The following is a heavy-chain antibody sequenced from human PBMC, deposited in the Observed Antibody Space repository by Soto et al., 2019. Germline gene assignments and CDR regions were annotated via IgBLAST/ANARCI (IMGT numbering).Heavy chain of an antibody. V-gene: IGHV3-23*01. CDR1: GLPFSSNA. Sequence: VGSLRLSCAASGLPFSSNAMSWVRQAPGKGLEWVSAISGSGGSTYYADSVKGRFTISRDNSKNTLYLQMNSLRAEDTAVYYFAKERSGGYDSDYWGQGTLVTVFS. CDR3: AKERSGGYDSDY. J-gene: IGHJ4*02. D-gene: IGHD5-12*01. CDR2: ISGSGGST.